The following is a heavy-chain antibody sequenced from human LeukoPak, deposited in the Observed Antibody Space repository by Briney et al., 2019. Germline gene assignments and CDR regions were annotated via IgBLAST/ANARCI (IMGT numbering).Heavy chain of an antibody. V-gene: IGHV4-34*01. CDR1: GGSFSGYY. CDR2: INHSGST. CDR3: ARVYCSSTSCYLRLFDP. Sequence: PSETPSLTCAVYGGSFSGYYWSWIRQPPGKGLEWIGEINHSGSTNYNPSLKSRVTISVDTSKNQFSLKLSSVTAADTAVYYCARVYCSSTSCYLRLFDPWGQGTLVTVSS. D-gene: IGHD2-2*01. J-gene: IGHJ5*02.